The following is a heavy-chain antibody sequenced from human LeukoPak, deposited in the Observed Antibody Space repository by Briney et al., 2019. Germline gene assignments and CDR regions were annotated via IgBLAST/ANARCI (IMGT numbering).Heavy chain of an antibody. CDR1: GGSISSYY. CDR2: IYYSGST. Sequence: SETLSLTCTVSGGSISSYYWSWIRQPPGKGLEWIGYIYYSGSTNYNPSLTSRVTISVDTSKNQFSLKLSSVTAADTAVYYCARADSGSYHNDAFDIWGQGTMVTVSS. CDR3: ARADSGSYHNDAFDI. J-gene: IGHJ3*02. V-gene: IGHV4-59*01. D-gene: IGHD1-26*01.